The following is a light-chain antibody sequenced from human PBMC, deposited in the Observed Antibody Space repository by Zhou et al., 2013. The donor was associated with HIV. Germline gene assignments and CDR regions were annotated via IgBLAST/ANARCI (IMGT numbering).Light chain of an antibody. J-gene: IGKJ3*01. CDR3: QQYASPIFT. Sequence: ERVMTQSPATLSVSPGDSATLSCRASQSVSINLAWYQQKPGQAPRLLISGASTRATGVPDRFSGSGSETDFTLTISSVEAEDFAVYYCQQYASPIFTFGPGTKLDVK. V-gene: IGKV3-15*01. CDR1: QSVSIN. CDR2: GAS.